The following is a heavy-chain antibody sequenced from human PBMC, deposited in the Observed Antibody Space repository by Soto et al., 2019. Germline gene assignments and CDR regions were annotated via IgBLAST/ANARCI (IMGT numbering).Heavy chain of an antibody. CDR1: GYTFTAYY. J-gene: IGHJ4*02. CDR2: INPNSGDT. V-gene: IGHV1-2*04. Sequence: ASVKVSCKASGYTFTAYYIHWVRQAPGQGLEWMGWINPNSGDTNYTQKFQGWVTMTRDTSISTAYMELSRLRSDDTAVYYCATSRISIAVAGETEYYFDYWGQGTLVTV. D-gene: IGHD6-19*01. CDR3: ATSRISIAVAGETEYYFDY.